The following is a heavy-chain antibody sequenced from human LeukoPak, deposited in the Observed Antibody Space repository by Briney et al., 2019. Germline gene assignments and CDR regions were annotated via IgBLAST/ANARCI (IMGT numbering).Heavy chain of an antibody. V-gene: IGHV3-74*01. Sequence: GGSLRLSCVASGFTFGSYWMHWVRQAPGKGLVWVSVINNDGSYTSYADSVKGRFTVSRDNAKNTVYLQMNSLRVKDTAVYYCARDLRYSSDYWGQGTLVSVSS. J-gene: IGHJ4*02. CDR3: ARDLRYSSDY. CDR1: GFTFGSYW. CDR2: INNDGSYT. D-gene: IGHD3-9*01.